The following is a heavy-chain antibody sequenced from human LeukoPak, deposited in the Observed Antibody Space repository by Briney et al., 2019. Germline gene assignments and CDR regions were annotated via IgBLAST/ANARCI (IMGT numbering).Heavy chain of an antibody. CDR1: GGTFSSYA. J-gene: IGHJ4*02. CDR3: ARDGISSSGYSLYYFDY. CDR2: IIPILGIA. D-gene: IGHD3-22*01. V-gene: IGHV1-69*04. Sequence: ASVKVSCKASGGTFSSYAISWVRQAPGQGLEWMGRIIPILGIANYAQKFQGRVTITADKSTSTAYMELSSLRSEDTAVYYCARDGISSSGYSLYYFDYWGQGTLVTVSS.